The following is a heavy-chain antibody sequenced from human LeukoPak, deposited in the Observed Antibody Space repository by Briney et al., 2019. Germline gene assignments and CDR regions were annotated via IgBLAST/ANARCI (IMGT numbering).Heavy chain of an antibody. Sequence: ASVKVSCKASGSTFCSYDINWVRQATGQGLEWMGWMNPNSGDTGYTQRFQGRVTMTRDTSISTAYMELSSLRSEDTAVYYCARGPYGTGSHFDFWGQGTLVTVSS. V-gene: IGHV1-8*02. CDR1: GSTFCSYD. J-gene: IGHJ4*02. CDR2: MNPNSGDT. D-gene: IGHD3-10*01. CDR3: ARGPYGTGSHFDF.